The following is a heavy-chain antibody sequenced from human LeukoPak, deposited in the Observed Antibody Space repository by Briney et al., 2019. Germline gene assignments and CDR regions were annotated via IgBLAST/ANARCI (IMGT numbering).Heavy chain of an antibody. Sequence: SETLSLTCTVSGGSVGSGGYYWAWIRQLPGKGLEWIGYIFYTGSTSYNPSLKSRLTMSLDTSNNQFSLKLSSVTAADTAVYYCARPLNTVHGDFDVWGQGTLVTVSS. CDR3: ARPLNTVHGDFDV. CDR1: GGSVGSGGYY. V-gene: IGHV4-31*03. D-gene: IGHD2-21*01. J-gene: IGHJ3*01. CDR2: IFYTGST.